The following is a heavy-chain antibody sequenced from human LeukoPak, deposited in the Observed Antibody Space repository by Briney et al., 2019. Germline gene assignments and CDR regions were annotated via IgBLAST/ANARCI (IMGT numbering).Heavy chain of an antibody. Sequence: GESLKISCKGSGYSFTSYWIGWVRQMPGKGLEWMGIIYPGDSDTRYSPSFQGQVTISADKSISTAYLQWSSLKASDTAMYYCASTKAASRDYYYMDVWGKGTTVTVSS. CDR1: GYSFTSYW. D-gene: IGHD6-13*01. CDR3: ASTKAASRDYYYMDV. V-gene: IGHV5-51*01. CDR2: IYPGDSDT. J-gene: IGHJ6*03.